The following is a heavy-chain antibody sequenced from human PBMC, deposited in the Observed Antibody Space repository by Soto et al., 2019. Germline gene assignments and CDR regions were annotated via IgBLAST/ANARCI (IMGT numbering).Heavy chain of an antibody. CDR3: AKDSAPDLEPDDAFDI. Sequence: GGSLRLSCAASGLTFSSYWMHWVRQAPGKGLVWVSRINSDGSSTGYADSVKGRFTISRDNAKNTLYLQMNSLRAEDTALYYCAKDSAPDLEPDDAFDIWGQGTMVTVSS. CDR1: GLTFSSYW. J-gene: IGHJ3*02. CDR2: INSDGSST. D-gene: IGHD1-1*01. V-gene: IGHV3-74*01.